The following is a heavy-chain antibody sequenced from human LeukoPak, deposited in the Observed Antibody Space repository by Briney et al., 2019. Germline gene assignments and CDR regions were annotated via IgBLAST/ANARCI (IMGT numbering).Heavy chain of an antibody. D-gene: IGHD6-13*01. J-gene: IGHJ4*02. V-gene: IGHV4-61*02. CDR1: GGSISSGSYY. CDR2: IYTSGST. CDR3: ARDHSSSWRNFDY. Sequence: SETLSLTCTVSGGSISSGSYYWGWSRQPAGRGLEWIGRIYTSGSTNYNPSRKSRVTISVDTSKNQFSLKLSSVPAADTAVYYCARDHSSSWRNFDYWGQGTLSPSPQ.